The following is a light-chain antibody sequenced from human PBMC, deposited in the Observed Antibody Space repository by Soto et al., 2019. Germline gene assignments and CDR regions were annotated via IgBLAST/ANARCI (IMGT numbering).Light chain of an antibody. CDR1: QSIGRW. J-gene: IGKJ1*01. CDR3: QQYNTYPPERT. Sequence: DIQMTQSPSTLSAFVGDRVTITCRASQSIGRWLAWYQQKPGKAPKLLIYDASSLESGVPSRFSGSGSATDFTLTISSLQPEDFATYYCQQYNTYPPERTFGQGTKVEVQ. CDR2: DAS. V-gene: IGKV1-5*01.